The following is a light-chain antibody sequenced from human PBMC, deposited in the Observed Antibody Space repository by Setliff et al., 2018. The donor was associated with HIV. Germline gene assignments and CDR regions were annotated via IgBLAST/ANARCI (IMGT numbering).Light chain of an antibody. CDR2: DVT. CDR3: SSFTSSKALL. J-gene: IGLJ3*02. V-gene: IGLV2-14*03. Sequence: QSALTQPASVSGSPGQSITISCTGTSSDIGCYNYVSWYQQPPGNTPKLLIYDVTNRPSGVPDRFSGSKSANTASLTISGLQAEDEADYYCSSFTSSKALLFGGGTQLTVL. CDR1: SSDIGCYNY.